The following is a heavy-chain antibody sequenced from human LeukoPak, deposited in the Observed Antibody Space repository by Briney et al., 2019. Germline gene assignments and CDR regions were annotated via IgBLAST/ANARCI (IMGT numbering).Heavy chain of an antibody. CDR3: AKVIYCSGGSCREIPIRAFDI. CDR2: ISGSGGST. J-gene: IGHJ3*02. Sequence: HPGGSLRLSCAASGFTVSSNYMSWVRQAPGKGLEWVSAISGSGGSTYYADSVKGRFTISRDNSKNTLYLQMNSLRAEDTAVYYCAKVIYCSGGSCREIPIRAFDIWGQGTMVTVSS. V-gene: IGHV3-23*01. D-gene: IGHD2-15*01. CDR1: GFTVSSNY.